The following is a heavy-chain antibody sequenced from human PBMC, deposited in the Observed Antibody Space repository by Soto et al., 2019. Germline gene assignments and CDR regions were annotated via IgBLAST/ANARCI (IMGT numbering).Heavy chain of an antibody. D-gene: IGHD3-9*01. V-gene: IGHV1-18*01. CDR3: ARAPEDDILTGYWVGYMDV. J-gene: IGHJ6*03. CDR2: ISAYNGNT. Sequence: GAPMKVSCKASGYTFTSYGISRVRQAPGQGLEWMGWISAYNGNTNYAQKLQGRVTMTTDTSTSTAYMELRSLRSDDTAVYYCARAPEDDILTGYWVGYMDVWGKGTTVTVSS. CDR1: GYTFTSYG.